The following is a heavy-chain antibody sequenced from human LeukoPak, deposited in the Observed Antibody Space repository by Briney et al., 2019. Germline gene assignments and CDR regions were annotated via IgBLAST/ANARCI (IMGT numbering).Heavy chain of an antibody. V-gene: IGHV3-74*01. CDR1: GFTFSSYW. D-gene: IGHD3-9*01. J-gene: IGHJ4*02. Sequence: PGGSLRLSCAASGFTFSSYWMHWVRHAPGGGLVWVSRINSDGSSTNYADSVKGRFTISRDNAKNTVYLQMNSLRAEDTAVYYCARDSGFDWLSFDYWGQETLVTVSS. CDR3: ARDSGFDWLSFDY. CDR2: INSDGSST.